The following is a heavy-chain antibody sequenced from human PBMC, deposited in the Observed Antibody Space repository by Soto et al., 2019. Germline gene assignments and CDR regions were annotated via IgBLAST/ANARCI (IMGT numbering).Heavy chain of an antibody. J-gene: IGHJ4*02. CDR2: INPNGGST. CDR1: GYTLTNFY. D-gene: IGHD3-22*01. Sequence: ASVKVSCKASGYTLTNFYIHWVRQAPGQGLEWMGIINPNGGSTNYAHNFQGRVTITRDTSTSTVYMDLNSLRAEDTAVYYCAKGFSLYDSSGPFDYWGQGTLVTVSS. V-gene: IGHV1-46*01. CDR3: AKGFSLYDSSGPFDY.